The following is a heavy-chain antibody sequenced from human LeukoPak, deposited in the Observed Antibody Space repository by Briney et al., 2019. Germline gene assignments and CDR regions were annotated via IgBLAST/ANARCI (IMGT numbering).Heavy chain of an antibody. CDR2: IYPGDSDT. CDR1: GYSFTSYW. V-gene: IGHV5-51*01. Sequence: GESLKISCKGSGYSFTSYWIGWVRQMPGKGLEWMGIIYPGDSDTRYSPSIQGQVTISADKSISTAYLQWSSLKASDTAMHYCARPSYYYDSSGLDAFDIWGQGTMVTVSS. D-gene: IGHD3-22*01. CDR3: ARPSYYYDSSGLDAFDI. J-gene: IGHJ3*02.